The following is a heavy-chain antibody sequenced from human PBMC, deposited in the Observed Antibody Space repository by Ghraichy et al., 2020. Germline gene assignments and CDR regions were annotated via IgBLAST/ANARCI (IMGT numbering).Heavy chain of an antibody. V-gene: IGHV3-48*02. J-gene: IGHJ4*02. CDR1: GFSFSTYS. CDR3: ARDRDDIWGNYRYSFNC. CDR2: ISGSSGSI. D-gene: IGHD3-16*02. Sequence: GGSLRLSCAASGFSFSTYSMNWVRQVPGKGLEWLSYISGSSGSIYYADSVWGRFTVSRDNAKNSLFLQMNSLRDEDTAVYYCARDRDDIWGNYRYSFNCWGQGTLVTVSS.